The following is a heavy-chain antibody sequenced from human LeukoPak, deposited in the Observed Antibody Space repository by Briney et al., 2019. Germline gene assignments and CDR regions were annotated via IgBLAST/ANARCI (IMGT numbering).Heavy chain of an antibody. V-gene: IGHV1-69*06. Sequence: SVRASCKASGGTFSSSAISWVRQAPGQGLEWIGGITPIFGTTNYAQRLQDRVTITADKSFTTVYLELSSLRSEDTAVFYCARKANVASVSEAGTIRGFFDLWGRGTLVTVSS. CDR2: ITPIFGTT. CDR3: ARKANVASVSEAGTIRGFFDL. D-gene: IGHD6-13*01. J-gene: IGHJ2*01. CDR1: GGTFSSSA.